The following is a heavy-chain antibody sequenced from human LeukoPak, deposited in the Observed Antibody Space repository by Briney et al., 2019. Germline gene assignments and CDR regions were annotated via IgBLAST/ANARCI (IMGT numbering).Heavy chain of an antibody. D-gene: IGHD6-6*01. CDR3: AKDEYSSSSPDY. J-gene: IGHJ4*02. V-gene: IGHV3-30*18. CDR1: GFTFSSYG. Sequence: PGGSLRLSCAASGFTFSSYGMHWVRQAPGKGLEWEAVISYDGSNKYYADSVKGRFTISRDNSKNTLYLQMNSLRAEDTAVYYCAKDEYSSSSPDYWGQGTLVTVSS. CDR2: ISYDGSNK.